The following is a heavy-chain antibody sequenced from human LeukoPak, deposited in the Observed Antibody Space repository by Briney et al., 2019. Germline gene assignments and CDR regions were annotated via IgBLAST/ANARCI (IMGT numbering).Heavy chain of an antibody. CDR2: INAGNGNT. Sequence: ASVKVSCTASGYTFTSYTMHWVRQAPGQRLEWMGWINAGNGNTKYSQRFQGRVTITRDTSASTAYMELSSLRSEDTAVYYCARVSSMVRGVFDYWGQGTLVTVSS. D-gene: IGHD3-10*01. CDR3: ARVSSMVRGVFDY. CDR1: GYTFTSYT. J-gene: IGHJ4*02. V-gene: IGHV1-3*01.